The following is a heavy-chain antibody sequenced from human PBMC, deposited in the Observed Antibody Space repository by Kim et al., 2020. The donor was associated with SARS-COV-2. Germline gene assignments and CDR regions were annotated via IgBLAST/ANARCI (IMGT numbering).Heavy chain of an antibody. CDR3: ARDLPSMVRGVLPYYYYGMDV. D-gene: IGHD3-10*01. CDR1: GYTFTGYY. V-gene: IGHV1-2*06. Sequence: ASVKVSCKASGYTFTGYYMHWVRQAPGQGLEWMGRINPNSGGTNYAQKFQGRVTMTRDTSISTAYMELSRLRSDDTAVYYCARDLPSMVRGVLPYYYYGMDVWGQGTTVTVSS. J-gene: IGHJ6*02. CDR2: INPNSGGT.